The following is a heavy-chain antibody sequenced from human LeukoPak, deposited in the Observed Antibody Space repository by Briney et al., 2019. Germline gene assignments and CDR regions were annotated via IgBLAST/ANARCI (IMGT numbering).Heavy chain of an antibody. D-gene: IGHD3-22*01. J-gene: IGHJ4*02. CDR2: ISYDGSNK. CDR3: AKARTYYYDSSPYYLDF. CDR1: GFTFSTYG. V-gene: IGHV3-30*18. Sequence: GGSLRLTCAASGFTFSTYGIHWVRQAPGKGLEWVAVISYDGSNKYYADSVKGRFTISRDNSKNTLFLQMNSLGPEDTAVYYCAKARTYYYDSSPYYLDFWGQGTLVTVSS.